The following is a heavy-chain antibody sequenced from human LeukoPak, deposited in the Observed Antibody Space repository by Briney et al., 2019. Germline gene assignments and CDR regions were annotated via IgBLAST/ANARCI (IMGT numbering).Heavy chain of an antibody. CDR2: IKDDGSEK. D-gene: IGHD2-15*01. CDR1: GFTFRSYW. J-gene: IGHJ4*02. Sequence: GGSLRLSCAASGFTFRSYWMSWVRQAPGKGLEWVANIKDDGSEKYYVDSVKGRFTICRDNAKNSLYLQRARMRDEVTAVYYCTSVAGSKSIDSWGQGTLVTVSS. V-gene: IGHV3-7*05. CDR3: TSVAGSKSIDS.